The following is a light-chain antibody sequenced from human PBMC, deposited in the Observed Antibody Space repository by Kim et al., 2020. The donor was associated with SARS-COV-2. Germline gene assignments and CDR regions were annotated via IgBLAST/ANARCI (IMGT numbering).Light chain of an antibody. Sequence: PGERATLSCRASQSVSSSYLAWYQQKPGQAPRLLIYGASSRATGIPDRFSGSGSGTDFTLTISRLEPEDFAVYYCQQYGSSQSMYTFGQGTKLEIK. CDR2: GAS. V-gene: IGKV3-20*01. CDR1: QSVSSSY. J-gene: IGKJ2*01. CDR3: QQYGSSQSMYT.